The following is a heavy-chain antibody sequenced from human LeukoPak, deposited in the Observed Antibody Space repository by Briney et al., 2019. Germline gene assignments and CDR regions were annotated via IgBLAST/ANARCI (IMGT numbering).Heavy chain of an antibody. CDR2: VGTAGGT. CDR3: AAGRFGSGWDS. D-gene: IGHD6-19*01. Sequence: GRSLRLSCAASGSSFSNYCVNWVRQAPGKGLEWVSGVGTAGGTYSADSMKGRVTVSIDNSKNTLYLQMNSLTGADTAVYYCAAGRFGSGWDSWGQGTLVTVSS. CDR1: GSSFSNYC. V-gene: IGHV3-23*01. J-gene: IGHJ4*02.